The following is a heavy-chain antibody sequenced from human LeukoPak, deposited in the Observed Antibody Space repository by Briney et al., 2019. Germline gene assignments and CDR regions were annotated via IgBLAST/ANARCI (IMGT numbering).Heavy chain of an antibody. CDR1: GFTFSSYG. Sequence: GGSLRLSCAASGFTFSSYGMSWVRQAPGKGLEWVSAISGSGGSTYYADSVKGRFTISRDNSKNTLYLQMKGLRAEDTSVYYCAKDIPGAFWYFDLWGRGTLVTASS. CDR2: ISGSGGST. J-gene: IGHJ2*01. CDR3: AKDIPGAFWYFDL. V-gene: IGHV3-23*01. D-gene: IGHD1-14*01.